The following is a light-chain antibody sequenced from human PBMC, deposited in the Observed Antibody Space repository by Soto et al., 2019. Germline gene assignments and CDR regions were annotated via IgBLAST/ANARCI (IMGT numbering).Light chain of an antibody. CDR1: SGHSSYA. J-gene: IGLJ3*02. CDR3: QTWGTGPNRV. V-gene: IGLV4-69*01. Sequence: QPVLTQSPSASASLGASVKLTCTLSSGHSSYAIAWHQQQPEKGPRYLMKLNSDGSHSKGDGIPDRFSGSSSGAERYLTISSLQSEDEADYYCQTWGTGPNRVFGGGTKLTVL. CDR2: LNSDGSH.